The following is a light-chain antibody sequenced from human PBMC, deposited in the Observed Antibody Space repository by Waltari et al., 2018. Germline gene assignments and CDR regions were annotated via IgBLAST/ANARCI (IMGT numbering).Light chain of an antibody. Sequence: EIVLTQSPGTLSLSPGARATLSCRASQSLRRYLAWYQQKPGQAPRLLISGASTRATGIPDRFSGSGSGTDFSLTISRLEPEDFAVYYCQHHVSLPATFGQGTKVEIK. CDR1: QSLRRY. CDR2: GAS. CDR3: QHHVSLPAT. V-gene: IGKV3-20*01. J-gene: IGKJ1*01.